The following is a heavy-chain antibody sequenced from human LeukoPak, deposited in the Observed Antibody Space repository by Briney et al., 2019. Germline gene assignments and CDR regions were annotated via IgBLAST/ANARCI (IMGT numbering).Heavy chain of an antibody. J-gene: IGHJ3*02. CDR1: GGSISSYY. CDR3: ARHVYYYDSSPDAFDI. V-gene: IGHV4-59*08. Sequence: SETLSLTCTVSGGSISSYYWSWIRQPPGKGLEWIGYIYYSGSTNYNPSLKSRVTISVDTSKNQFSLKLSSVTAADTAVYYCARHVYYYDSSPDAFDIWGQGIMVTVSS. CDR2: IYYSGST. D-gene: IGHD3-22*01.